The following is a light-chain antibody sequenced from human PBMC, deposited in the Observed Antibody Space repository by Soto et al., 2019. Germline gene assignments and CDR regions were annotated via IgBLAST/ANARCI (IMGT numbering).Light chain of an antibody. V-gene: IGKV3-11*01. CDR1: QSVSSNY. CDR2: DAS. CDR3: QQRSNWPIT. Sequence: IVFTQSPCTLSLSPGERATLSCRAGQSVSSNYLAWYQQKPGQAPRLLIYDASNRATGIPARFSGSGSGTDFTLTISSLEPEDFAVYYCQQRSNWPITFGQGTRLEIK. J-gene: IGKJ5*01.